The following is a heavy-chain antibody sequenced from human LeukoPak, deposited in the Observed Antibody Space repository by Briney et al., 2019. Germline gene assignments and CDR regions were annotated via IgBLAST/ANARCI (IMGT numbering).Heavy chain of an antibody. J-gene: IGHJ4*02. D-gene: IGHD4-17*01. CDR1: GGSIGSSSYY. Sequence: SETLSLTCTVSGGSIGSSSYYWSWIRQPPGKGLEWIGYIYYSGSTNYNPSLKSRVTISVDTSKNQFSLKLSSVTAADTAVYYCARENYGDHIDYWGQGTLVTVSS. V-gene: IGHV4-61*01. CDR2: IYYSGST. CDR3: ARENYGDHIDY.